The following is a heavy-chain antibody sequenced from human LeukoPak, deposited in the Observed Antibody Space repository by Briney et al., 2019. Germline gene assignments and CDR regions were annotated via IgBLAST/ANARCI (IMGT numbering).Heavy chain of an antibody. J-gene: IGHJ4*02. CDR3: ARVDCSGDECYSEDN. CDR2: ISVHDGKT. V-gene: IGHV1-18*01. CDR1: GFTFIIYG. D-gene: IGHD2-15*01. Sequence: ASVKVSCKTSGFTFIIYGINLVRQAPGQGPEWMGWISVHDGKTKYAQKFHDRVSLTTDTPTRTAYMELRRLRSDDTAVYYCARVDCSGDECYSEDNWGQGKLVTVSS.